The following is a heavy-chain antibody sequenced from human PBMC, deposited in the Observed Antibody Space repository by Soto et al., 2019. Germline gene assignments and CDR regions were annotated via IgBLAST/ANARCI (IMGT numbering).Heavy chain of an antibody. V-gene: IGHV1-69*13. CDR3: AREHFTMVRGVIRSYYGMDV. J-gene: IGHJ6*02. Sequence: SVKVSCKASGGTFSSYAISWVRQAPGQGLEWMGGIIPIFGTANYAQKFQGRVTITADESTSTAYMELSSLRSEDTAVYYCAREHFTMVRGVIRSYYGMDVWGQGTTVTVSS. CDR1: GGTFSSYA. D-gene: IGHD3-10*01. CDR2: IIPIFGTA.